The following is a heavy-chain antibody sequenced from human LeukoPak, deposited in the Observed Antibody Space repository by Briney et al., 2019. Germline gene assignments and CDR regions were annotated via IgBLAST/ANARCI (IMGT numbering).Heavy chain of an antibody. CDR2: INTNTGNP. CDR1: GYTFTSYG. Sequence: ASVKVSCKASGYTFTSYGISWVRQAPGQGLEWMGWINTNTGNPTYAQGFTGRFVFSLDTSVSTAYLQLSSLRAEDTAVYYCARDGVRYCSGGSCYSGYWGQGTLVTVSS. D-gene: IGHD2-15*01. J-gene: IGHJ4*02. V-gene: IGHV7-4-1*02. CDR3: ARDGVRYCSGGSCYSGY.